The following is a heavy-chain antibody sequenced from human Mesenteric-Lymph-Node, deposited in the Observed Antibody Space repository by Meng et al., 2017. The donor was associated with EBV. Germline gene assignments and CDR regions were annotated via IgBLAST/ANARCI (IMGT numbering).Heavy chain of an antibody. J-gene: IGHJ5*02. CDR3: ARGVQVAWRFDP. V-gene: IGHV4-34*02. CDR1: GGSFSNYY. CDR2: INHSGSA. Sequence: QVQLQQWGARLLKPSETLSLTCEVSGGSFSNYYWSWIRQTPGKGLEWIGEINHSGSANYNPSLKSRVTISIDTSKNQFSLRLNSVTAADTAVYYCARGVQVAWRFDPWGQGTLVTVSS. D-gene: IGHD2-15*01.